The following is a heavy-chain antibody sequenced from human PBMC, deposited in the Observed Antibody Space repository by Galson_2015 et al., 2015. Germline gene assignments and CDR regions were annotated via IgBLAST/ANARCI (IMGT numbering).Heavy chain of an antibody. CDR2: IKSKTDGGTT. CDR3: TTEIGSGYYQYYFDY. D-gene: IGHD3-22*01. J-gene: IGHJ4*02. CDR1: GFTFSNAW. Sequence: SLRLSCAASGFTFSNAWMSWVRQAPGKGLEWVGRIKSKTDGGTTDYAAPVKGRFTISRDDSKNTLYLQMNSLKTEDTAVYYCTTEIGSGYYQYYFDYWGQGTLVTVSS. V-gene: IGHV3-15*01.